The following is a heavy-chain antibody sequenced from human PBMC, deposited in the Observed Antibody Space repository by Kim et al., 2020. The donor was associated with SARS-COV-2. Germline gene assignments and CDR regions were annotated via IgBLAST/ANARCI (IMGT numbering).Heavy chain of an antibody. CDR1: GGSISSSSYY. D-gene: IGHD6-19*01. CDR3: ARHPRISGWYRSLLNWFDP. CDR2: IYYSGST. V-gene: IGHV4-39*01. Sequence: SETLSLTCTVSGGSISSSSYYWGWIRQPPGKGLEWIGSIYYSGSTYYNPSLKSRVTISVDTSKNQFSLKLSSVTAADTAVYYCARHPRISGWYRSLLNWFDPWGQGTLVTVSS. J-gene: IGHJ5*02.